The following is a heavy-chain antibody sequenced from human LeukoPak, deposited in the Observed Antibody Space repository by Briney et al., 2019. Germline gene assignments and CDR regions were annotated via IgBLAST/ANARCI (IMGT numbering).Heavy chain of an antibody. J-gene: IGHJ4*02. CDR2: TKQDGSEK. CDR3: TRDIFDY. CDR1: GFTFSSYW. Sequence: PGGSLRLSCVASGFTFSSYWMGWVRQAPGKGLEWVANTKQDGSEKHYVDSVKGRFTISRDNAKNSLFLQMDSLRAEDAAVYYCTRDIFDYWGQGTLVTVSS. V-gene: IGHV3-7*01.